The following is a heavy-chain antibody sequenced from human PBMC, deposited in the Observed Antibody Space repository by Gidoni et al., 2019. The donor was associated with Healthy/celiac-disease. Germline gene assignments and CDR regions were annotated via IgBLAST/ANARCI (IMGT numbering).Heavy chain of an antibody. D-gene: IGHD3-22*01. J-gene: IGHJ4*02. CDR3: ARDLGTYYYDSSGYFRDY. CDR1: GFTSSSYS. V-gene: IGHV3-48*02. Sequence: EVHLVESGGGLVQPGGSLRLSCPASGFTSSSYSMNWVRQAPGKGLEWVSYISRSSSTIYYADSVKGRFTISRDNAKNSLYLQMNSLRDEDTAVYYCARDLGTYYYDSSGYFRDYWGQGTLVTVSS. CDR2: ISRSSSTI.